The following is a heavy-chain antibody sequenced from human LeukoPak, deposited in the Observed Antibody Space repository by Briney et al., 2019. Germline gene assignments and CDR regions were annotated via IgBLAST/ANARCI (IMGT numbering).Heavy chain of an antibody. V-gene: IGHV4-31*03. J-gene: IGHJ4*02. D-gene: IGHD3-10*01. CDR1: GGSISSGAYY. CDR2: ISNSGSA. CDR3: ARDYKGVRGADY. Sequence: TLSLTCTVSGGSISSGAYYWSWIRQHPGKGLEWIGYISNSGSAYYNASLKSRVTISMDTAKNQFSLKLNSVTAADTAVYYCARDYKGVRGADYWGQGTLVTVSS.